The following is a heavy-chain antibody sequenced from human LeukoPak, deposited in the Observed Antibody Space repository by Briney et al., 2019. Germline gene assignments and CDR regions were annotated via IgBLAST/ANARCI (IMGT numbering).Heavy chain of an antibody. CDR3: AKAAYCTSTSCHFSGYAQRPLDS. Sequence: GRSLRLSCVASGFTFNTYGMHWVRQAPGKGLEWVAGISNDGSSKDYADSVKGRFTISRDKSKNTVYLQMNSLRVEDTAVYYCAKAAYCTSTSCHFSGYAQRPLDSWGQGTLVTASS. CDR1: GFTFNTYG. CDR2: ISNDGSSK. J-gene: IGHJ4*02. D-gene: IGHD2-2*01. V-gene: IGHV3-30*18.